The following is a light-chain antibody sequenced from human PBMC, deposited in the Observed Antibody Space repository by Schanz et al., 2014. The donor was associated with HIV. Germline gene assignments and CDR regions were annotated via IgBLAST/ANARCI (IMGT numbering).Light chain of an antibody. J-gene: IGKJ2*01. CDR3: QQYSDWPPST. V-gene: IGKV3-15*01. Sequence: ETVLTQSPGSLSLSPGEGATLSCRASQSISNNLAWYQHKPGQAPRLLIYGAFTRATGIPVRFSGRGSGTEVTVTISGLQSEDFALYYCQQYSDWPPSTFGQGTKVEIK. CDR1: QSISNN. CDR2: GAF.